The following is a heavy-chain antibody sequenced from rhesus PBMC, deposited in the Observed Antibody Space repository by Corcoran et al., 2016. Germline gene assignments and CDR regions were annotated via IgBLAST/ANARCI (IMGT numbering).Heavy chain of an antibody. D-gene: IGHD3-28*01. J-gene: IGHJ4*01. CDR2: IKGSGGST. CDR1: GGSISSNS. CDR3: ARGGYYGSGYSLLDY. Sequence: QVQLQESGPGLVKPSETLSLTCAVSGGSISSNSWSWIRQAPGKGLEWIGRIKGSGGSTDYNPSLKSRGTISTDTAKNQFSRKLSSVTAADTAVYYCARGGYYGSGYSLLDYWGQGVLVTVSS. V-gene: IGHV4-160*01.